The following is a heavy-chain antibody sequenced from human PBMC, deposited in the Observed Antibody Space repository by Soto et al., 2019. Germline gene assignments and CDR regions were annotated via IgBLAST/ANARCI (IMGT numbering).Heavy chain of an antibody. CDR3: ASIISTTPAVECDAPVICYFDT. CDR2: ISHSGGS. D-gene: IGHD2-15*01. V-gene: IGHV4-34*01. J-gene: IGHJ5*01. Sequence: PSETLSLTCAVYGGSFSGYYWSWIRQPPGKGREWIGDISHSGGSNQNPSLKSRVTISVDTSKNQFSLNLKSLTAADRAVYYCASIISTTPAVECDAPVICYFDTLYPETRHTVS. CDR1: GGSFSGYY.